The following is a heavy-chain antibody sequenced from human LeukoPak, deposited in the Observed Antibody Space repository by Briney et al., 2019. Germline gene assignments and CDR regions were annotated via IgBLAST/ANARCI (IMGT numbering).Heavy chain of an antibody. CDR2: INHSGST. D-gene: IGHD3-3*01. V-gene: IGHV4-34*01. Sequence: SSETLSLTCAVYGGSFSGYNWSWIRQPPGKGLEWIGEINHSGSTNYNPSLKSRVTISVDTSKNQFSLKLSSVTAADTAVYYCARGPLDADFWSGYYSHGANFDYWGQGTLVTVSS. CDR3: ARGPLDADFWSGYYSHGANFDY. CDR1: GGSFSGYN. J-gene: IGHJ4*02.